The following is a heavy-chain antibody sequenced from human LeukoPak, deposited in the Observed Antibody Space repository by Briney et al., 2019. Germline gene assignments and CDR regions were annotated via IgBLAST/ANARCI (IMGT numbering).Heavy chain of an antibody. Sequence: SETLSLTCTVPGGSISSYYWSWIRQPPGKGLEWIGYMNYSGSTNYNPSLKSRVTISVDTSKNRFSLKLSSVTAADTAVYYCAVDSSGWQTFDYWGHGTLVTAPS. V-gene: IGHV4-59*03. CDR3: AVDSSGWQTFDY. CDR2: MNYSGST. D-gene: IGHD6-19*01. J-gene: IGHJ4*01. CDR1: GGSISSYY.